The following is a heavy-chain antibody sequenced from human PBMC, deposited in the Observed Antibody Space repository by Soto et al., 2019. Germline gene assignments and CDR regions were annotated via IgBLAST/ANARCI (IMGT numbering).Heavy chain of an antibody. D-gene: IGHD3-3*01. CDR1: GFTFSSYW. CDR3: ARDPTYYDFWSGYSDL. CDR2: IKQDGSEK. J-gene: IGHJ5*02. V-gene: IGHV3-7*01. Sequence: GGSLRLSCAASGFTFSSYWMSWVRQAPGKGLEWVANIKQDGSEKYYVDSVKGRFTISRDNAKNSLYLQMNSLRAEDTAVYYCARDPTYYDFWSGYSDLWGQGTLVTVSS.